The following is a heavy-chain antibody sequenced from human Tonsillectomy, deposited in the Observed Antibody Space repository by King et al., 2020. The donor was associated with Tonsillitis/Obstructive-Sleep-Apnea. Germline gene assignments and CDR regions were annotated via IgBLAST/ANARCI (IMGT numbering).Heavy chain of an antibody. CDR3: ARDVGDGSGTLPDY. V-gene: IGHV3-11*05. J-gene: IGHJ4*02. CDR1: GFSSGDST. D-gene: IGHD3-10*01. CDR2: TVAGGYST. Sequence: ESGGGWFAPGGSLDLPCAASGFSSGDSTMSGIRQAQGKGWGGVSATVAGGYSTNNADSVKGRFTISRDTAKNSLYLQMNSLRGEDTGVYFCARDVGDGSGTLPDYWGQGSLVSVAS.